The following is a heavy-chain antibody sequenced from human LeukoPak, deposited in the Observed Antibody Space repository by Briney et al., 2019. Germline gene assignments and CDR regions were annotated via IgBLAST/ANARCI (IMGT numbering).Heavy chain of an antibody. CDR3: AKVEASYGDYYFDY. D-gene: IGHD4-17*01. Sequence: GGSLRLSCAASGFTFSIYAMSWVRQAPGKGLDWVSTIIGSGGNTYYAGSVKGRFTISRDNSKNTLYLQMNSLRAEDTAVYYCAKVEASYGDYYFDYWGQGTLVTVSS. CDR2: IIGSGGNT. J-gene: IGHJ4*02. V-gene: IGHV3-23*01. CDR1: GFTFSIYA.